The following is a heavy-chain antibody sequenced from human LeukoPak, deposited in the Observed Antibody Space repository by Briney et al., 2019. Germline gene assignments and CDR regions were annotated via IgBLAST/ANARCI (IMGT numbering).Heavy chain of an antibody. V-gene: IGHV3-7*03. CDR1: GFTFSSYW. J-gene: IGHJ4*02. Sequence: GGSLRLSCAASGFTFSSYWMTRVRQAPGKGREWVANIKQDGSEKYYVDPVKGRFTISRDNAKNSLYLQMNSLRAEDTAVYYCARGPVFGSFDYWGQGTLVTVPS. D-gene: IGHD6-19*01. CDR2: IKQDGSEK. CDR3: ARGPVFGSFDY.